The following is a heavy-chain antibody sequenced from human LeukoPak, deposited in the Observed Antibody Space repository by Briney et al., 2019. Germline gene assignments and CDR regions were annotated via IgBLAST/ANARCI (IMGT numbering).Heavy chain of an antibody. CDR3: ARGPVPILEWLRYYYYGMDV. CDR1: GGSVSSGSYY. D-gene: IGHD3-3*01. J-gene: IGHJ6*02. V-gene: IGHV4-61*01. Sequence: PSETLSLTCTVSGGSVSSGSYYWSWIRQPPGKGLEWIGYIYYSGSTNYNPSLKSRVTISVDTSKNQFSLKLSSVTAADTAVYYCARGPVPILEWLRYYYYGMDVWGQGTTVTVSS. CDR2: IYYSGST.